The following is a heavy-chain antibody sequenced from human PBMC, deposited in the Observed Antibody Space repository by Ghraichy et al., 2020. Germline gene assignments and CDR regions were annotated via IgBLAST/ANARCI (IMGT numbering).Heavy chain of an antibody. CDR2: ISSSGENL. CDR3: AKTNNAHWIEDPFDI. J-gene: IGHJ3*02. Sequence: GGSLRLSCAASGFTFSSYAMNWVRQAPGRGLEWVSGISSSGENLYYADSVKGRFIISRDNSKNTLYVHMSSLRAEDTAVYYCAKTNNAHWIEDPFDIWGQGTLAPVPS. CDR1: GFTFSSYA. V-gene: IGHV3-23*01. D-gene: IGHD1-1*01.